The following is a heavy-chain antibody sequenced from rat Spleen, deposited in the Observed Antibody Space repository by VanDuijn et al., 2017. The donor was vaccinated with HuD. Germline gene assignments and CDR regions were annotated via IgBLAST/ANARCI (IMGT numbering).Heavy chain of an antibody. J-gene: IGHJ2*01. CDR1: GPSISSSY. CDR3: ARYVRSYFDY. Sequence: EVQLQESGPGLVKPSQSLSLTCSVTGPSISSSYRWNWIRKFPGDKMEWMGYISYSGSTGFNPSLKSRISITRDTSKNQFFLQLNSVTTEDTATYYCARYVRSYFDYWGQGVMVTVSS. V-gene: IGHV3-1*01. CDR2: ISYSGST.